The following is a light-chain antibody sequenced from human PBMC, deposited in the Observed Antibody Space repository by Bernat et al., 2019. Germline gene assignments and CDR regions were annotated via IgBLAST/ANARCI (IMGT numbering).Light chain of an antibody. CDR1: SGINVGTYR. J-gene: IGLJ2*01. Sequence: QPVLTQPTSLSASPGASARFTCTLRSGINVGTYRIYWYQQKPGSLPQYLLRYKSDSDKQQGSGVPSRFSGSKDASTNAGLLPLSGLQSEDAAASYCAIWCSSRSLFGGATKLTVL. CDR3: AIWCSSRSL. CDR2: YKSDSDK. V-gene: IGLV5-39*01.